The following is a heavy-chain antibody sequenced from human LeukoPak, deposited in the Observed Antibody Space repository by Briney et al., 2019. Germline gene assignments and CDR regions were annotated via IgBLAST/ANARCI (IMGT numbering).Heavy chain of an antibody. CDR2: ISSSGSTI. Sequence: GGSLRLSCAASGFTFSDYYMSWIRQAPGKGLEWVSCISSSGSTIYYADSVKGRFTISRDNAKNSLYLQMNSLRAEDTAVYYCARDTTHPYGDYFDYWGQGTLVTVSS. V-gene: IGHV3-11*01. CDR1: GFTFSDYY. J-gene: IGHJ4*02. D-gene: IGHD4-17*01. CDR3: ARDTTHPYGDYFDY.